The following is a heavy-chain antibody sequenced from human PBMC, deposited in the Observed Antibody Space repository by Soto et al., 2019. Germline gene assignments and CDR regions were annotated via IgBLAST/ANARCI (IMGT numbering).Heavy chain of an antibody. CDR2: ISGSGNST. D-gene: IGHD2-2*02. CDR3: AKAMYQLLYRLDHYFYIMDV. CDR1: GFTFSSYA. V-gene: IGHV3-23*01. Sequence: PGGSLRLSCAASGFTFSSYAMSWVRQAPGKGLVWVSSISGSGNSTYYADSVKGRFTISRDNSKNTLYLQMNSLRVEDTAVYICAKAMYQLLYRLDHYFYIMDVWGQGTTVTVYS. J-gene: IGHJ6*02.